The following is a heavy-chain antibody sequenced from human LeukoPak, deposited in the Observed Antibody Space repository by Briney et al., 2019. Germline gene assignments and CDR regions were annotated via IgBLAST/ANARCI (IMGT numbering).Heavy chain of an antibody. D-gene: IGHD6-13*01. V-gene: IGHV3-7*01. CDR1: GFTFSSYW. CDR2: MKYDGSGK. CDR3: ARDIEAAGLFLDY. J-gene: IGHJ4*02. Sequence: GGSLRLSCTASGFTFSSYWMSWVRQAPGKGLEWVANMKYDGSGKYYVDSVKGRFTISRDNAKNSLYLQMNSLRAEDTAVYYCARDIEAAGLFLDYWGQGTLVTVSS.